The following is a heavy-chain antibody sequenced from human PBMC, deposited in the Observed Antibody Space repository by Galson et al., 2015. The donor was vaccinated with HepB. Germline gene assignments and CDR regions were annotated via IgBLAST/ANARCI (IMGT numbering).Heavy chain of an antibody. CDR3: ARHPPAYGDYGGFDY. CDR1: GGSITGSSYF. D-gene: IGHD4-17*01. Sequence: SETLSLTCTVSGGSITGSSYFWGWIRQPPGKGLEWLGRIYYSGSTHYNPSLKSRVTISLDTSKNQFSLKLSSVTAADTAVYYCARHPPAYGDYGGFDYWGQGTLVTVSS. CDR2: IYYSGST. J-gene: IGHJ4*02. V-gene: IGHV4-39*01.